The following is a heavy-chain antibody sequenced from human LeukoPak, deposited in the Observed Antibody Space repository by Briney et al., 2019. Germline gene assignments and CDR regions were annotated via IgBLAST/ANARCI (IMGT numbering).Heavy chain of an antibody. Sequence: GESLRLSCVASGFTFSSFWMSWVRQTPGKGLEWVANIDAGGSATWYVASVEGRFIISRDNAKSSLYLQMNSLRAEDTAVYYCARSPAIGTVDFWGQGALVTVPS. V-gene: IGHV3-7*01. D-gene: IGHD1-1*01. J-gene: IGHJ4*02. CDR2: IDAGGSAT. CDR1: GFTFSSFW. CDR3: ARSPAIGTVDF.